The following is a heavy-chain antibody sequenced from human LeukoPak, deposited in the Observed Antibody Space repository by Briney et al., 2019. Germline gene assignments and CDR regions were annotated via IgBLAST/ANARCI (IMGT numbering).Heavy chain of an antibody. D-gene: IGHD3-10*01. CDR1: GVTFGDYA. Sequence: GGSLRLSCTASGVTFGDYAMSWVRQAPGKGLEWVGFIRSKAYGGTTEYAASVKGRFTISRDDSKSIAYLQMNSLKTEDTAVYYCTRVRGSYYYGSGSYDYWGQGTLVTVSS. J-gene: IGHJ4*02. CDR3: TRVRGSYYYGSGSYDY. V-gene: IGHV3-49*04. CDR2: IRSKAYGGTT.